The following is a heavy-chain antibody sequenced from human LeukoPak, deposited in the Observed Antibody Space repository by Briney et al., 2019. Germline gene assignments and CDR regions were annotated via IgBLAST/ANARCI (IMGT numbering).Heavy chain of an antibody. CDR3: ARGQRPQYTSTWDNWFDP. J-gene: IGHJ5*02. D-gene: IGHD2-2*01. Sequence: GGSLRLSCAASGFPFSSYEMNWIRQAPGKRLQWVSYISSSGNKIYYAASVKGRFTISRDNAKNSLYLQIDSLRAEDTAVYYCARGQRPQYTSTWDNWFDPWGQGTQVTVSS. CDR1: GFPFSSYE. V-gene: IGHV3-48*03. CDR2: ISSSGNKI.